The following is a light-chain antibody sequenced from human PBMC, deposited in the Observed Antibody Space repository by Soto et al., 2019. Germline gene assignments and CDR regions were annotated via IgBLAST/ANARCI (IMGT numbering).Light chain of an antibody. CDR1: QSVGSN. J-gene: IGKJ2*01. V-gene: IGKV3-15*01. CDR3: QHYDNWPPYT. Sequence: EIVMTQSPATLSVSPGEGATLSCRASQSVGSNLAWYQQRPGQAPRLLIYGASTRATGIPARFSGSGSGTDFTLTISSLQSEDFAVYCCQHYDNWPPYTFGQGTNLEIK. CDR2: GAS.